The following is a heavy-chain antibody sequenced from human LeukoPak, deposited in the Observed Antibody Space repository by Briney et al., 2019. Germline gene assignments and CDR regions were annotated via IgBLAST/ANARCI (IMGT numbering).Heavy chain of an antibody. Sequence: ASVKVCCKASGYTFTSYGISWVRQAPGQGLEWMGWISAYNGNTNYAQKLQGRVTMTTDTSTSTAYMELRCLRSDDTAVYYCARDAFGRAGYCSSTSCSNWFDPWGQGTLVTVSS. CDR2: ISAYNGNT. J-gene: IGHJ5*02. V-gene: IGHV1-18*01. CDR3: ARDAFGRAGYCSSTSCSNWFDP. D-gene: IGHD2-2*03. CDR1: GYTFTSYG.